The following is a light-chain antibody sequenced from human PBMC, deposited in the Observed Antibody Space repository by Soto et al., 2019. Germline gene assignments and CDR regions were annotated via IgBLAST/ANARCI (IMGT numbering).Light chain of an antibody. V-gene: IGLV4-60*02. CDR3: ETWDSNTRV. CDR1: SGHSSYI. Sequence: QPVLTQSSSASASLGSSVKLTCTLSSGHSSYIIAWHQQQPGKAPRYLMKLVGSGSYNKGSGVPDRFSGSSSGADRYLAISNLQFEDEADYYCETWDSNTRVFGGGTKLTVL. CDR2: LVGSGSY. J-gene: IGLJ3*02.